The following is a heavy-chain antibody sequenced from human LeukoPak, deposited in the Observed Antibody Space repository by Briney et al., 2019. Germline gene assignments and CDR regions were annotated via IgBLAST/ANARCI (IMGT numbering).Heavy chain of an antibody. CDR3: ARGQSGSFDY. Sequence: PSETLSLTCTVSGGAISSTSYHWAWIRQPPGKGLEWIGSIYYSGSTYYNPSLKSRVTISVDTSKNQFSLKLTSVTAADTAVYYCARGQSGSFDYWGQGTLVTVSS. CDR2: IYYSGST. D-gene: IGHD1-26*01. CDR1: GGAISSTSYH. J-gene: IGHJ4*02. V-gene: IGHV4-39*01.